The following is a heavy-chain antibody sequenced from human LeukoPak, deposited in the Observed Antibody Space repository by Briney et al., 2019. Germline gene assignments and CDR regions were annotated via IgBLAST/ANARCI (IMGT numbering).Heavy chain of an antibody. D-gene: IGHD2-8*01. CDR3: ARPLYYNDAFDI. J-gene: IGHJ3*02. V-gene: IGHV4-34*01. CDR1: GGSFSGYY. Sequence: SETLSLTCAVYGGSFSGYYWSWIRQPPGKGLEWIGEINHSGSTNYNPSLKSRVTISVDTSKNQFSLKLSSVTAADTAVYYCARPLYYNDAFDIWGQGTMVTASS. CDR2: INHSGST.